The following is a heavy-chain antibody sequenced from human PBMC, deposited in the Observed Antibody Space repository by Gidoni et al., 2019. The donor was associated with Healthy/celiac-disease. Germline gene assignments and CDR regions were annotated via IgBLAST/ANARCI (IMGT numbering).Heavy chain of an antibody. CDR3: ARGVGITIFGVDPYYMDV. V-gene: IGHV3-7*01. CDR2: IKQDGSEK. J-gene: IGHJ6*03. D-gene: IGHD3-3*01. Sequence: EVQLVEYGGGLVQPGGSLRLSCAAYGFTFSSYWRSWVRQAPGKGLEWVANIKQDGSEKYYVDSVKGRFTISRDNAKNSLYLQMNSLRAEDTAVYYCARGVGITIFGVDPYYMDVWGKGTTVTVSS. CDR1: GFTFSSYW.